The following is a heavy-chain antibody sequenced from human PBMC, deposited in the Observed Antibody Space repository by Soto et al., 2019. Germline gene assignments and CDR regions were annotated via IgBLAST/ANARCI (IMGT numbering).Heavy chain of an antibody. CDR3: ARGAYYDILTGYDPFDP. Sequence: PSETLSLTCTVSGGSISSYYWSWIRQPPGKGLEWIGYIYYSGSTNYNPSLKSRVTMSVDTSKNQFSLKLSSVTAADTAVYYCARGAYYDILTGYDPFDPWGQGTLVTVSS. CDR1: GGSISSYY. D-gene: IGHD3-9*01. CDR2: IYYSGST. V-gene: IGHV4-59*01. J-gene: IGHJ5*02.